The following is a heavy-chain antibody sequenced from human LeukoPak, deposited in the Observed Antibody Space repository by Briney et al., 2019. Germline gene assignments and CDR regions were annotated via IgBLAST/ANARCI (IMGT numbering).Heavy chain of an antibody. V-gene: IGHV3-23*01. CDR2: ISGSGGST. D-gene: IGHD5-18*01. CDR3: AKCRYSYGPDAFDI. CDR1: VFTFCSDA. J-gene: IGHJ3*02. Sequence: GGSLRLSCAASVFTFCSDAMRWVCQTPGKGLERVSDISGSGGSTYYTDSVKGRFTISRDNSKNTLYLQMNSLRAEDTAVYYCAKCRYSYGPDAFDIWGQGTMVTVSS.